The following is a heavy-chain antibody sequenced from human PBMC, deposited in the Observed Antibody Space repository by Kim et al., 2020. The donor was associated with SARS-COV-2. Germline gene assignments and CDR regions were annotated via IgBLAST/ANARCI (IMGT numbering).Heavy chain of an antibody. CDR1: GGSISSSSYY. Sequence: SETLSLTCTVSGGSISSSSYYWGWIRQPPGKGLEWIGSIYYSGSTYYNPSLKSRVTISVDTSKNQFSLKLSPVTAADTAVYYCARDSQGGSWFGEGRYYYGMDVWGQGTTVTVSS. D-gene: IGHD3-10*01. CDR2: IYYSGST. V-gene: IGHV4-39*07. CDR3: ARDSQGGSWFGEGRYYYGMDV. J-gene: IGHJ6*02.